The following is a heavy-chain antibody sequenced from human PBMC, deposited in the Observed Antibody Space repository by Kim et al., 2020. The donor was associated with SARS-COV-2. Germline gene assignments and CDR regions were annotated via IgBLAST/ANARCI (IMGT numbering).Heavy chain of an antibody. J-gene: IGHJ4*02. CDR2: ISSSGSTI. D-gene: IGHD3-22*01. Sequence: GGSLRLSCAASGFTFSSYEMNWVRQAPGKGLEWVSYISSSGSTIYYADSVKGRFTISRDNAKNSLYLQMNSLRAEDTAVYYCARGDSSGRDYWGQGTLVTVTS. CDR1: GFTFSSYE. V-gene: IGHV3-48*03. CDR3: ARGDSSGRDY.